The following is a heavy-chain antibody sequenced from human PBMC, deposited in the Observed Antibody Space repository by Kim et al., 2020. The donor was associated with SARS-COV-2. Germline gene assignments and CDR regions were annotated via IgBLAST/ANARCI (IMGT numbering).Heavy chain of an antibody. CDR3: TPQKGYNYYYYYGMDV. D-gene: IGHD5-12*01. V-gene: IGHV3-15*01. J-gene: IGHJ6*02. CDR1: GFTFSNAW. Sequence: GGSLRLSCAASGFTFSNAWMSWVRQAPGKGLEWVGRIKSKTDGGTTDYAAPVKGRFTISRDDSKNTLYLQMNSLKTEDTAVYYCTPQKGYNYYYYYGMDVWGQGTTVTVSS. CDR2: IKSKTDGGTT.